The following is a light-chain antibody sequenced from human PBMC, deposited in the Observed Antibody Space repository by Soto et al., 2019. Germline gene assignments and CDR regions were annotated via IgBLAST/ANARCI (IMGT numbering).Light chain of an antibody. CDR1: QTISSW. CDR2: KAS. V-gene: IGKV1-5*03. Sequence: DIQMTQSPSTLSASVVDRVTITCRASQTISSWLAWYQQKPGKAPKLLIYKASSLESGVPSRFSGSGSGTEFSLTISSLQPDDFATYYCQHYNSYLWTFGQGTKVDIK. J-gene: IGKJ1*01. CDR3: QHYNSYLWT.